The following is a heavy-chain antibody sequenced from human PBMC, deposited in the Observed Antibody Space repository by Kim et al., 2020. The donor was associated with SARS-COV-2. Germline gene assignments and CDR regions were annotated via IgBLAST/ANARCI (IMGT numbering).Heavy chain of an antibody. CDR3: ARDLPVGLVTSLETIDVGSYDVGLGPKKNWFDP. CDR1: GYTFTGYY. Sequence: ASVKVSCKASGYTFTGYYMHWVRQAPGQGLEWMGWINPNSGGTNYAQKFQGRVTMTRDTSNSTAYMELSRLRSDDTAVYYCARDLPVGLVTSLETIDVGSYDVGLGPKKNWFDPWGQGTLVTVSS. D-gene: IGHD1-26*01. J-gene: IGHJ5*02. CDR2: INPNSGGT. V-gene: IGHV1-2*02.